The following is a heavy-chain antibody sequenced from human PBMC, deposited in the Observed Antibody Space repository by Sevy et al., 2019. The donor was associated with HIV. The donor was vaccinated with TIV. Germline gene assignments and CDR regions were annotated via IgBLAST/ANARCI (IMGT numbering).Heavy chain of an antibody. CDR2: IGGNGGSS. Sequence: GGSLRLTCAASGFPFINYAMSWVRQAPGKGLEWVASIGGNGGSSFYADSVKGRFTISRDTSKNTLNLQMNSLGADDTAVYYCAKDIAIVVGDAFDLWGQRTLVTVS. J-gene: IGHJ3*01. CDR1: GFPFINYA. D-gene: IGHD3-22*01. CDR3: AKDIAIVVGDAFDL. V-gene: IGHV3-23*01.